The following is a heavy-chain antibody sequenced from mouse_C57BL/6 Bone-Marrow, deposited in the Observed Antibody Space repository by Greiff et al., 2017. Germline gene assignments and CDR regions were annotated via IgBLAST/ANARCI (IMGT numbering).Heavy chain of an antibody. Sequence: VQLQQPGAELVRPGTSVKLSCKASGYTFTSYWMHWVQQRPGKGLEWIGVIDPSASYTNYNQKFKGKATLTVDTSSSTAYMQLSSLTSEDSAVYYCARFPITTVPDYWGQGTTLTVSS. V-gene: IGHV1-59*01. CDR1: GYTFTSYW. CDR3: ARFPITTVPDY. D-gene: IGHD1-1*01. J-gene: IGHJ2*01. CDR2: IDPSASYT.